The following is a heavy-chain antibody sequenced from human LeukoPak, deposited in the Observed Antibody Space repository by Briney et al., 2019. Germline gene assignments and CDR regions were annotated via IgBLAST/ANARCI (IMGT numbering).Heavy chain of an antibody. V-gene: IGHV1-46*01. D-gene: IGHD6-19*01. CDR1: GYTFTSYD. CDR2: INPSGGST. J-gene: IGHJ4*02. CDR3: ARGEQWLTLSPLRD. Sequence: ASVKVSCKASGYTFTSYDINWVRQAPGQGLEWMGIINPSGGSTNYAQKFQGRVTMTKDTSTSTVYMELSSLRSEDTAVYYCARGEQWLTLSPLRDWGQGTLVTVSS.